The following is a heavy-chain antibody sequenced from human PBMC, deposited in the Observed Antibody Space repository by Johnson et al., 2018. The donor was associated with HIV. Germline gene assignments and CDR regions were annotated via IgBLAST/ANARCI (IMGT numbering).Heavy chain of an antibody. J-gene: IGHJ3*02. CDR2: INWNGGST. CDR3: ARDRGWELLLGAFDI. V-gene: IGHV3-20*04. CDR1: RFKFDDYG. Sequence: VQLVESGGGVVQPGGSLRLSCAASRFKFDDYGMSWVRQGPGKGLEWVSGINWNGGSTGYADSVTGRFTISRDNSKNTLYLQMNSLRAEDTAVYYCARDRGWELLLGAFDIWGQGTMVTVSS. D-gene: IGHD1-26*01.